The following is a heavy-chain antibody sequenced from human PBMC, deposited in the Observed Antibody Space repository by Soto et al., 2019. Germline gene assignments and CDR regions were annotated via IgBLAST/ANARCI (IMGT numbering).Heavy chain of an antibody. J-gene: IGHJ6*02. D-gene: IGHD3-10*01. CDR1: GGTFSSYT. Sequence: SVKVSCKASGGTFSSYTISWVRQAPGQGLEWMGRIIPILGIANYAQKFQGRVTITADKSTSTAYMELSSLRSEDTAVYYCARNYGSGSYYNVLGDLYGMDVWG. CDR3: ARNYGSGSYYNVLGDLYGMDV. CDR2: IIPILGIA. V-gene: IGHV1-69*02.